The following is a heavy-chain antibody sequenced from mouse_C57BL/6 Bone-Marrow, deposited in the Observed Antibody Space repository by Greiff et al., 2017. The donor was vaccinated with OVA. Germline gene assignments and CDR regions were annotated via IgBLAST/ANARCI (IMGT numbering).Heavy chain of an antibody. V-gene: IGHV1-81*01. J-gene: IGHJ3*01. CDR2: IYPRSGNT. CDR1: GYTFTSYG. D-gene: IGHD1-1*01. CDR3: ARAYYYGSSLAY. Sequence: QVQLQQSGAELARPGASVKLSCKASGYTFTSYGISWVKQRTGQGLEWIGEIYPRSGNTYYNEKFKGKATLTADKSSSTAYMELRSLTSEDSAVYFCARAYYYGSSLAYWGQGTLVTVSA.